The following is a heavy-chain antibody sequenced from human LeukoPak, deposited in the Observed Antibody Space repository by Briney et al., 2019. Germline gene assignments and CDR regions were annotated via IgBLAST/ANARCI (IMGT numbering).Heavy chain of an antibody. D-gene: IGHD1-1*01. CDR2: IRYDGSNK. CDR1: GFTFSSYS. CDR3: AKIPSTTGTTWSNYYYMDV. J-gene: IGHJ6*03. V-gene: IGHV3-30*02. Sequence: GGSLRLSCAASGFTFSSYSMNWVRQAPGKGLEWVAFIRYDGSNKYYADSVKGRFTISRDNSKNTLYLQMNSLRAEDTAVYYCAKIPSTTGTTWSNYYYMDVWGKGTTVTISS.